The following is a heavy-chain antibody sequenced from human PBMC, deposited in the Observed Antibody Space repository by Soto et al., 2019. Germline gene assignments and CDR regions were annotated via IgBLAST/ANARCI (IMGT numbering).Heavy chain of an antibody. V-gene: IGHV3-7*01. CDR3: GRDSGSCWYLGNFDY. J-gene: IGHJ4*02. Sequence: EVQLVESGGGLVQPGGSLRLSCAASGFTFSSYWMSWVRQAPGKGLEWVANIKQDGSEKYYMDSVKGRFTIPRDNAKNLLYLQMNSPGAEDTAVYYCGRDSGSCWYLGNFDYWGQGTPVTVSS. D-gene: IGHD2-15*01. CDR1: GFTFSSYW. CDR2: IKQDGSEK.